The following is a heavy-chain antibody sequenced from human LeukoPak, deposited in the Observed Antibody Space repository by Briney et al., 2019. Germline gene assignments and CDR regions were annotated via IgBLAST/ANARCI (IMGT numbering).Heavy chain of an antibody. J-gene: IGHJ5*02. CDR3: ARGAIVLWFGELIPLNWFDP. Sequence: SETLSLTCAVHGGPSSGYYWSWIRQPPGKGLEWIGEINHSGSTNYNPSLKSRVTISVDTSKNQFSLKLSSVTAADTAVYYCARGAIVLWFGELIPLNWFDPWGQGTLVTVSS. D-gene: IGHD3-10*01. V-gene: IGHV4-34*01. CDR2: INHSGST. CDR1: GGPSSGYY.